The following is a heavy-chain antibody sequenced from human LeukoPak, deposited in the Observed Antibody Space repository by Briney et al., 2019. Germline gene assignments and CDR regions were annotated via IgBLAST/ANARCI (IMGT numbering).Heavy chain of an antibody. CDR3: ARVWFGESDPNWFDP. D-gene: IGHD3-10*01. J-gene: IGHJ5*02. Sequence: PSETLSLTCAVYGGSFSGYYWSWLRQPPGEGLEWIGEINHSGSTNYNPSLKSRVTTSVDTSKNQFSLKLSSVTAADTAVYYCARVWFGESDPNWFDPWGQGTLVTVSS. CDR2: INHSGST. CDR1: GGSFSGYY. V-gene: IGHV4-34*01.